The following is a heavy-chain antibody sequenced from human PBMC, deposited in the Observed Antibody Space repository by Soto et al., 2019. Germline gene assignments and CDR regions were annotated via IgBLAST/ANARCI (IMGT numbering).Heavy chain of an antibody. CDR3: ARDSGRSDVVPAAISAMDV. J-gene: IGHJ6*02. CDR1: GGNRYT. D-gene: IGHD2-2*01. CDR2: IIPMFGIA. V-gene: IGHV1-69*08. Sequence: QVQLVQSGAEVKKPGSSVKVSCKGSGGNRYTITWVRQAPGQGLEWMGRIIPMFGIATYAQNFQGRVTISAEKSTSTAYTELSSLRSEDTAVYYCARDSGRSDVVPAAISAMDVWGQGTTVTVSS.